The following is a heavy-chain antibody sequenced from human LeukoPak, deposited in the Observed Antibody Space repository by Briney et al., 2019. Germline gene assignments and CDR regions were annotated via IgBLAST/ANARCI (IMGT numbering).Heavy chain of an antibody. J-gene: IGHJ4*02. Sequence: GESLKISCKGSGYSFTSYWIGWVRQMPGKGLEWMGIIYPGDSDTGYSPSFQGQVTISADKSISTAYLQWSSLKASDTAMYYCASQYCSSTSCHYGTFDSWGQGTLVTVSS. CDR1: GYSFTSYW. V-gene: IGHV5-51*01. CDR2: IYPGDSDT. CDR3: ASQYCSSTSCHYGTFDS. D-gene: IGHD2-2*01.